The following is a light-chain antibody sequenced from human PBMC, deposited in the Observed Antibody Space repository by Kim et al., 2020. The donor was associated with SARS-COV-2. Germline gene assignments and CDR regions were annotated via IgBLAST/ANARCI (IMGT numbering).Light chain of an antibody. J-gene: IGLJ2*01. CDR3: NSRDSNDNVV. V-gene: IGLV3-19*01. CDR2: GKN. Sequence: VALGQTVRITCQGDSLRSYYATWYQQKPGQAPILVIYGKNNRPSGIPDRSSGSSSGNTASLTITGTQAGDEADYYCNSRDSNDNVVFGGGTQLTVL. CDR1: SLRSYY.